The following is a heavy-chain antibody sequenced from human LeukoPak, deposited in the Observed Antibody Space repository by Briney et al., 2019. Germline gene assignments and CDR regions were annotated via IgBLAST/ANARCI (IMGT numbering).Heavy chain of an antibody. CDR3: ARGAFGP. Sequence: GGSLRLSCAASGFTFDDYAMHWVRHAPGKGLEWVSRINSDGSSTSYADSVKGRFTISRDNAKNTLYLQMNSLRAEDTAVYYCARGAFGPWGQGTLVTVSS. J-gene: IGHJ5*02. CDR1: GFTFDDYA. CDR2: INSDGSST. V-gene: IGHV3-74*01.